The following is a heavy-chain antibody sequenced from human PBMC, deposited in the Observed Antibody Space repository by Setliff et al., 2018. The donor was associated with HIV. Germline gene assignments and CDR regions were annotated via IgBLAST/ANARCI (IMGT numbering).Heavy chain of an antibody. Sequence: SEILSLTCTVSGGSISRGDYYWNWIRQPAGKGLEWIGHIYTSGSTSGTTNYTPSLKSRATVSVDTSKNQFSLRLTSVTAADTAVYYCARLSRGGTETTLDYWGQGILVTVSS. CDR2: IYTSGST. J-gene: IGHJ4*02. CDR1: GGSISRGDYY. D-gene: IGHD4-4*01. V-gene: IGHV4-61*09. CDR3: ARLSRGGTETTLDY.